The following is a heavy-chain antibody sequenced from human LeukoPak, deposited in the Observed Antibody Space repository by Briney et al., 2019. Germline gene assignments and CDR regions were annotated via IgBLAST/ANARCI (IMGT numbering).Heavy chain of an antibody. J-gene: IGHJ4*02. CDR3: ARVWTRNTSRWFEYYFDS. Sequence: ASVKVSCKASGYTFTGYYMHWVRQAPGQGLEWMGWINPNSGGTNYAQKFQGRVTMTRDTSITTAYMEVSSLRSDDTAVYYCARVWTRNTSRWFEYYFDSWGQGTLVTVSS. V-gene: IGHV1-2*02. D-gene: IGHD6-13*01. CDR1: GYTFTGYY. CDR2: INPNSGGT.